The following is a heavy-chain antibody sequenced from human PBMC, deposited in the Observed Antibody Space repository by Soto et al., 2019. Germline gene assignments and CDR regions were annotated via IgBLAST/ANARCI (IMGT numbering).Heavy chain of an antibody. Sequence: QVQLVQSGAEVKKPGSSVKVSCKASGGTFSSYAISWVRQAPGHGLEWMGGIIPIFGTANYAQKFQGRVTISADEPTSTAYMELRSLRSEDTAVYYCARLFGEIYYGMDVWGQGTTVTVSS. CDR1: GGTFSSYA. J-gene: IGHJ6*02. V-gene: IGHV1-69*12. CDR2: IIPIFGTA. D-gene: IGHD3-10*01. CDR3: ARLFGEIYYGMDV.